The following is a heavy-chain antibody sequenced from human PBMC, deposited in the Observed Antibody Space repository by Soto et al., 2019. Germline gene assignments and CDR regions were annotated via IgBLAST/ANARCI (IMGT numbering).Heavy chain of an antibody. CDR3: AKGIRGYYYYGMDV. CDR1: GFTFSSYA. D-gene: IGHD1-20*01. J-gene: IGHJ6*02. V-gene: IGHV3-23*01. Sequence: GGSLRLSCAASGFTFSSYAMSWVRQAPGKGLEWVSAISGSGGSTYYADSVKGRFTISRDNSKNTLYLQMNSLRAEDTAVYYCAKGIRGYYYYGMDVWGQGTTVTVYS. CDR2: ISGSGGST.